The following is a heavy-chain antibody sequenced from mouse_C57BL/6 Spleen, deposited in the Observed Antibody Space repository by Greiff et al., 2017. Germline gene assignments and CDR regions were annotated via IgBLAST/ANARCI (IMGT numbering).Heavy chain of an antibody. CDR2: IYPGDGDT. D-gene: IGHD1-1*01. CDR3: ARGKYYGSSPEC. V-gene: IGHV1-80*01. J-gene: IGHJ2*01. CDR1: GYAFSSYW. Sequence: VMLVDSGAELVKPGASVKISCKASGYAFSSYWMNWVKQRPGKGLAWIGQIYPGDGDTNYNGKFKGKATLTADKSSSTAYMQLSSRAAEDSAVYFCARGKYYGSSPECWGQGTTLTVSS.